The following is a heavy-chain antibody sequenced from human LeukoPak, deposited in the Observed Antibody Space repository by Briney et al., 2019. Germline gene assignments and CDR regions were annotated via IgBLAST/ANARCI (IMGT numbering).Heavy chain of an antibody. V-gene: IGHV3-53*01. J-gene: IGHJ4*02. CDR1: GFTFSSNY. CDR2: IYSGGST. Sequence: GGSLRLSCAASGFTFSSNYMSWVRQAPGKGLEWVSVIYSGGSTYYADSVKGRFTISRDNSKNTLYLQMNSLRAEDTAVYYCARDNADTGYDYWGQGTLVTVSS. D-gene: IGHD3-9*01. CDR3: ARDNADTGYDY.